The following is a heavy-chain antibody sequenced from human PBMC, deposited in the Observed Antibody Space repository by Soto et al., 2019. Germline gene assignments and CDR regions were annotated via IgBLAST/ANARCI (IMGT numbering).Heavy chain of an antibody. CDR1: RFTFSSSA. J-gene: IGHJ4*02. Sequence: EVHLVESGGDLVQRGGSLRVSCATSRFTFSSSALGWVRQARGKGLEWVSSISGSGETTFYVDSVKGRFTISRDTSKNTLFLHMNSMRVEDTAVYHCVIFPWGGYYTYSDFWGQGTLVSVSS. CDR3: VIFPWGGYYTYSDF. CDR2: ISGSGETT. D-gene: IGHD3-3*01. V-gene: IGHV3-23*04.